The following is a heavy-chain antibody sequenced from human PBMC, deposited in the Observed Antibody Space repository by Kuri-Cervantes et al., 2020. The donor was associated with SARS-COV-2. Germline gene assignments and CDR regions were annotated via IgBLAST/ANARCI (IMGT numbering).Heavy chain of an antibody. V-gene: IGHV3-30-3*01. Sequence: GESLKISCAASGFTFSSYAMHWVRQAPGKGLEWVAVISYDGSNKYYADSVKGRFTISRDNSKNTLYLQMNSLRVEDTAVYYCVNSFYDTSSVPRLDYWGQGTLVTVSS. CDR1: GFTFSSYA. D-gene: IGHD2/OR15-2a*01. J-gene: IGHJ4*02. CDR3: VNSFYDTSSVPRLDY. CDR2: ISYDGSNK.